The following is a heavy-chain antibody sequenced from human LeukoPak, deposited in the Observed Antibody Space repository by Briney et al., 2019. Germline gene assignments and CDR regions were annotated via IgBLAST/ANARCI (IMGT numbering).Heavy chain of an antibody. Sequence: GASVKVSCKASGYTFTSYAMHWVRQAPGQRLEWMGWINAGNGNTKYSQEFQGRVTITRDTSASTAYMELSRLTSDDTAVYYCARDWPGISLHFDLWGRGTLITVSS. V-gene: IGHV1-3*01. D-gene: IGHD2-15*01. CDR2: INAGNGNT. CDR3: ARDWPGISLHFDL. J-gene: IGHJ2*01. CDR1: GYTFTSYA.